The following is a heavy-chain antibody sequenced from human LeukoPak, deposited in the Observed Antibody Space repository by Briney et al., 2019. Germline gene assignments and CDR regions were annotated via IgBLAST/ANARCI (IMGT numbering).Heavy chain of an antibody. CDR3: AKRGYTYGGHFDY. V-gene: IGHV3-23*01. J-gene: IGHJ4*02. D-gene: IGHD5-18*01. CDR1: GFIFSHHG. CDR2: ISGSGETT. Sequence: GGSLRLSCATSGFIFSHHGMNWVRQAPGKGLEWVSAISGSGETTYYADSVKGRFTVSRDNSKNTLYVQMDSLRAEDTAVYYCAKRGYTYGGHFDYWGQGALVTVSS.